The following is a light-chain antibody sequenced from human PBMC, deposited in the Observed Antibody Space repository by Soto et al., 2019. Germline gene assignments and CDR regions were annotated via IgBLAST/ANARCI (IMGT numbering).Light chain of an antibody. CDR2: RSN. CDR3: AAWDDSLRAV. V-gene: IGLV1-47*01. Sequence: QSVLTQPPSASGTPGQRVTISCSGSSSNIGSNYVSWYQQLPGTAPKLLIYRSNQRPSGVPDRFSGSKSGTSASLAISGLRSEDEADYYCAAWDDSLRAVFGTGTKLTVL. J-gene: IGLJ1*01. CDR1: SSNIGSNY.